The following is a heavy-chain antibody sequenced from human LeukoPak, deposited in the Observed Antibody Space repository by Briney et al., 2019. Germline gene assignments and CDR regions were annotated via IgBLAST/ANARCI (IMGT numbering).Heavy chain of an antibody. CDR3: ARSGSSSSAPYYYYGMDV. CDR2: IYYSGST. D-gene: IGHD6-6*01. CDR1: GGSISSYY. J-gene: IGHJ6*02. V-gene: IGHV4-59*01. Sequence: SETLSLTCTVSGGSISSYYWSWIRQPPGKGLEWIGYIYYSGSTNYNPSLKSRVTISVDTSKNQFSLKLGSVTAADTAVYYCARSGSSSSAPYYYYGMDVWGQGTTVTVSS.